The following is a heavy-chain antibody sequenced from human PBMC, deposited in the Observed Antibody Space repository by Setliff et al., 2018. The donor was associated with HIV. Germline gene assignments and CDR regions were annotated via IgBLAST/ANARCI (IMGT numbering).Heavy chain of an antibody. CDR2: ISGSGGST. Sequence: GGSLRLSCAASGFTFSFHAMTWVRQAPGKGLEWVSAISGSGGSTYYADSVKGRFTISRDNSKNTLDLQMSSLEAEDTAVYYCVREERAADSGSYYSSRWFDRWGQGTLVTVSS. D-gene: IGHD1-26*01. CDR1: GFTFSFHA. CDR3: VREERAADSGSYYSSRWFDR. J-gene: IGHJ5*02. V-gene: IGHV3-23*01.